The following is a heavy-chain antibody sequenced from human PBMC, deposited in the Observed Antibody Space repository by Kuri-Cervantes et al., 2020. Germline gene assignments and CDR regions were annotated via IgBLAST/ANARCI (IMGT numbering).Heavy chain of an antibody. Sequence: ETLSLTCAASEFTFSNYSMNWVRQAPGKGLEWVSSISGRSLYIYYADSLKGRYTVSRDNARNSLYLQMNSLRAEDTAVYYCARGYGLGSHYAPDYWGQGTLVTVSS. V-gene: IGHV3-21*01. CDR2: ISGRSLYI. D-gene: IGHD3-10*01. J-gene: IGHJ4*02. CDR1: EFTFSNYS. CDR3: ARGYGLGSHYAPDY.